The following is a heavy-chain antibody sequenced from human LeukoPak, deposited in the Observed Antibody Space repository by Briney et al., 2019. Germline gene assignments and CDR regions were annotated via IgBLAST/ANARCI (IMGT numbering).Heavy chain of an antibody. D-gene: IGHD6-19*01. V-gene: IGHV4-34*01. CDR2: VHHSGIT. Sequence: SETLSLTCAVYGGSFTTYYWTWIRQPPGKGLEWIGEVHHSGITNYKPSLGSRVTISLDTSKNQFSLNLISVTPADTAVYYCARGLSSGWVDHWGQGTLVTVSS. CDR1: GGSFTTYY. J-gene: IGHJ4*02. CDR3: ARGLSSGWVDH.